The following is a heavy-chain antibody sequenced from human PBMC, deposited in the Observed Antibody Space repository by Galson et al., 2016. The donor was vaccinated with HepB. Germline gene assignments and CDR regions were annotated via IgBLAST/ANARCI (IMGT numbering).Heavy chain of an antibody. J-gene: IGHJ4*02. Sequence: SLRLSCAASGFSFTPLWMTWVRQAPGKGLEWVANITPDGSAASYVASARGRFTISSDNAKNSLYLQLNSLRAEDRAVYYCERDLFSGRYSGDDYWGQGTLVTVSS. D-gene: IGHD2-15*01. CDR2: ITPDGSAA. V-gene: IGHV3-7*03. CDR3: ERDLFSGRYSGDDY. CDR1: GFSFTPLW.